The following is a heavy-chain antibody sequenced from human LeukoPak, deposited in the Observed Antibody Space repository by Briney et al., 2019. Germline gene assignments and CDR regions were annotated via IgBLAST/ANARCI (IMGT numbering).Heavy chain of an antibody. CDR2: INPNSGGT. V-gene: IGHV1-2*02. CDR3: VRERERWTYFI. J-gene: IGHJ4*02. D-gene: IGHD3-10*01. Sequence: EASVKVSCKASGYTFTGYYMHWVRQAPGQGLEWMGWINPNSGGTNYAQKFQGRVTMTRDTSISTAYMELSRLRSDDTAVYYCVRERERWTYFIWGQGTLVTVSS. CDR1: GYTFTGYY.